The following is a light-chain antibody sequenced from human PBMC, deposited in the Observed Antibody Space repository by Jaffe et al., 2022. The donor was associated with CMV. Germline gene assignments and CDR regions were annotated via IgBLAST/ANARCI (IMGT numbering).Light chain of an antibody. CDR2: ENN. Sequence: QSVLTQPPSVSAAPGQKVTISCSRSSSNIGYYYFSWYQQLPGTAPKLLIYENNQRPSGIPDRFSGSRSGTSAILAITGLQIGDEADYYCGTWDSSLSTHWVFGGGTKLTVL. V-gene: IGLV1-51*02. CDR3: GTWDSSLSTHWV. CDR1: SSNIGYYY. J-gene: IGLJ3*02.